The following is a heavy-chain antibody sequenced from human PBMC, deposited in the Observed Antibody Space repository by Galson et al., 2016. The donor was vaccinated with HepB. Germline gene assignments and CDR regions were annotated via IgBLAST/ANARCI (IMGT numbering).Heavy chain of an antibody. CDR3: ARLQVGAITKGFEI. J-gene: IGHJ3*02. D-gene: IGHD1-26*01. V-gene: IGHV4-39*01. CDR2: IYYSGKT. CDR1: GGSISNRGYF. Sequence: SETLSLTCNVSGGSISNRGYFWAWIRQPPGKGLEWIATIYYSGKTYYSPSLQSRFTISVDTSKNQFSLTLASVTASDTSVYYCARLQVGAITKGFEIWGQGTMVTVSS.